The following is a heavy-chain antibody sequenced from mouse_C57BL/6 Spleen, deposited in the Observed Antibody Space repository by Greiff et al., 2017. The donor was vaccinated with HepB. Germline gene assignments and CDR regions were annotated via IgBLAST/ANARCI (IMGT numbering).Heavy chain of an antibody. D-gene: IGHD3-2*02. CDR2: IYPGDGDT. Sequence: QVQLQQSGPELVKPGASVKISCKASGYAFSSSWMNWVKQRPGKGLEWIGRIYPGDGDTNYNGKFKGKATLTADKSSSTAYMQLSSLTSEDSAVYFCAREGQLRPPFDYWGQGTTLTVSS. CDR3: AREGQLRPPFDY. CDR1: GYAFSSSW. V-gene: IGHV1-82*01. J-gene: IGHJ2*01.